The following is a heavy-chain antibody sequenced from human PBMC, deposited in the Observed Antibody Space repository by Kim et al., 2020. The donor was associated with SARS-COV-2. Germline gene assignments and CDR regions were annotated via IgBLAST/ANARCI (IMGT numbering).Heavy chain of an antibody. V-gene: IGHV3-11*06. CDR2: TYT. D-gene: IGHD2-15*01. CDR3: ATDLWVGG. Sequence: TYTTYADAVKGRLTISRDTAKNSLYPQMNILRPEDTAVYDCATDLWVGGWGQGTLVTVSS. J-gene: IGHJ4*02.